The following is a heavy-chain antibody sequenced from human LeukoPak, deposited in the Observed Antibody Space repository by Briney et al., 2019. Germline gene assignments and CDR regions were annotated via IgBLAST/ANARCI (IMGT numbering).Heavy chain of an antibody. J-gene: IGHJ4*02. D-gene: IGHD3-3*01. V-gene: IGHV3-74*01. CDR1: GVTVSTNS. Sequence: GGSLRLSCAASGVTVSTNSMTWVRQAPGKGLVWVSCINTDGIDTRYADSVKGRFTISRDNAKNTVYLQMNSLRAEDTALYFCARGLSVGVAYGDYWGQGALVTVSS. CDR2: INTDGIDT. CDR3: ARGLSVGVAYGDY.